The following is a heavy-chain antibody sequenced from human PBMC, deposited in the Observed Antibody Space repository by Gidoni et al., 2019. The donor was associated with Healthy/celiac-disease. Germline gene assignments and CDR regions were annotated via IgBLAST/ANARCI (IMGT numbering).Heavy chain of an antibody. CDR2: ISGSGGST. Sequence: EVQLLESGGGLVQPGGSLRLSCAASVFTFSSYAMSWVRQAPGKGLEWVSAISGSGGSTHYADSVKGRVTISRDNSKNTLYLQMNSLRAEDTAVYYCAKLLTYYYGSGSYERYWGQGTLVTVSS. J-gene: IGHJ4*02. CDR1: VFTFSSYA. V-gene: IGHV3-23*01. D-gene: IGHD3-10*01. CDR3: AKLLTYYYGSGSYERY.